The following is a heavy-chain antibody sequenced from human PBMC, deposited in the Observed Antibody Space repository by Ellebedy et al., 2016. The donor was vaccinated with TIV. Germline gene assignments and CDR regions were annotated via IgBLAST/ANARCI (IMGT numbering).Heavy chain of an antibody. Sequence: ASVKVSCKASGYTFTSYYMHWVRQAPGQGPEWMGLINPHDGSTNYAQKLQGRLTVTRDTSTSTVYMELSSLRSEDTAVYYCASGYDSSGCLDYWGQGTLVTVSS. CDR2: INPHDGST. D-gene: IGHD3-22*01. CDR1: GYTFTSYY. J-gene: IGHJ4*02. V-gene: IGHV1-46*01. CDR3: ASGYDSSGCLDY.